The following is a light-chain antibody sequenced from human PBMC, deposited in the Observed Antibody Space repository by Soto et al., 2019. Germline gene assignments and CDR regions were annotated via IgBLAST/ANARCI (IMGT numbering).Light chain of an antibody. CDR3: QQYNTYPYS. CDR2: DAS. CDR1: QSISSW. V-gene: IGKV1-5*01. Sequence: DIQMTQSPSTLSASVGARVPITCRASQSISSWLAWYQQKPGKAPKLLIYDASSLESGVPSRFSGSGSGTEFTLTITSLQPDDFATYYCQQYNTYPYSFGQGTKVDIK. J-gene: IGKJ2*01.